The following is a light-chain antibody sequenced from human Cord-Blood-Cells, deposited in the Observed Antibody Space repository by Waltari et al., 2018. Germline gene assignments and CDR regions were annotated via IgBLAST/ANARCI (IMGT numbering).Light chain of an antibody. CDR2: SNN. Sequence: QSVLTQPPSASGPPGQRVTISCSGSSSNIGSNTVNWYQQLPGTAPKILIYSNNQRPSGVPDRFSGSKSGTSASLAISGLQSEDEADYYCAAWDDSLNGWVFGGGTKLTVL. J-gene: IGLJ3*02. CDR3: AAWDDSLNGWV. CDR1: SSNIGSNT. V-gene: IGLV1-44*01.